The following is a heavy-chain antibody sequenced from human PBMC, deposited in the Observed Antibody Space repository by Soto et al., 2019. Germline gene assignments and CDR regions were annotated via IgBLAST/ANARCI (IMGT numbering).Heavy chain of an antibody. CDR3: ATMGTPATGLYYFDY. CDR1: GGSISSGNDY. V-gene: IGHV4-30-4*08. CDR2: ISYGGST. J-gene: IGHJ4*02. D-gene: IGHD1-7*01. Sequence: PSETLSLTCTVSGGSISSGNDYWSWIRQPPGKGLEWIGFISYGGSTYYSASLQSRFTISVDTSKNQFSLHLSFVTAADTAVYYCATMGTPATGLYYFDYWGQGTLVTVSS.